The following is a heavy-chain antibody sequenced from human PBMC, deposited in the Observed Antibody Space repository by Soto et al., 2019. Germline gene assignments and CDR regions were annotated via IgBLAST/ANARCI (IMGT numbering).Heavy chain of an antibody. Sequence: ASVKVSCKASGYMFTSYGINWVRQAPGQGLEWIGWISPYSGHTHYTENFQGRVTMTTDTSTRTAYMELRTLKSDDAAVYYCARDTSIVAATFADFWGQGTMVTVSS. CDR3: ARDTSIVAATFADF. J-gene: IGHJ3*01. V-gene: IGHV1-18*01. CDR2: ISPYSGHT. CDR1: GYMFTSYG. D-gene: IGHD1-26*01.